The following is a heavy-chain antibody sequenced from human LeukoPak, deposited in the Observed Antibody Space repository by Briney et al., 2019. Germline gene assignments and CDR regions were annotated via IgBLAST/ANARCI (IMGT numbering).Heavy chain of an antibody. CDR3: ASERLGYNWFDP. Sequence: ASVKVSCKASGYIFTGYYIHWIRQAPGQGLEWMGRINPKSGGTNYAQKFQGRVTMTRDTSTSTAYMELSRLKFDDTGVYYFASERLGYNWFDPWGQGTLVTLSS. V-gene: IGHV1-2*05. CDR2: INPKSGGT. J-gene: IGHJ5*02. D-gene: IGHD3-16*01. CDR1: GYIFTGYY.